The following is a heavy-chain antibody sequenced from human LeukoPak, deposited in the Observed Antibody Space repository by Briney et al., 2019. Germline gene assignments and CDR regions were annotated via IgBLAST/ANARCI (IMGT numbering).Heavy chain of an antibody. CDR1: GYTFTGYY. CDR2: INPNTGVT. J-gene: IGHJ6*02. V-gene: IGHV1-2*02. D-gene: IGHD4-17*01. Sequence: ASVRVSCKASGYTFTGYYMHWVRQAPGQGLEWMGWINPNTGVTNYAQKFQGRVTLTRDTSIITAYMELNRLRSDDTAMYYCARDRTTVTTGYYGMDVWGQGTTLTVSS. CDR3: ARDRTTVTTGYYGMDV.